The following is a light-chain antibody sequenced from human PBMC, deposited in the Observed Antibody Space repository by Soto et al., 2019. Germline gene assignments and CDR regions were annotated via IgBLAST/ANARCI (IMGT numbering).Light chain of an antibody. CDR1: QSVSSSY. V-gene: IGKV3-20*01. CDR2: GAS. Sequence: EIVLTQSPGTLSLSPGERATLSCRASQSVSSSYLAWYQQKPGQAPRLLIYGASSRATGIPDRFSGSGSGTEFTLTISSLQSDDFAVYYCQHYNNWPLTFGGGTKVDIK. J-gene: IGKJ4*01. CDR3: QHYNNWPLT.